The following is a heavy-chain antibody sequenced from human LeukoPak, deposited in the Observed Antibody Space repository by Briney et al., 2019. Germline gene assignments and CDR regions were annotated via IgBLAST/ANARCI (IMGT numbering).Heavy chain of an antibody. CDR2: ISWNSGSI. V-gene: IGHV3-9*01. J-gene: IGHJ4*02. D-gene: IGHD3-22*01. Sequence: GGSLRLSCAASGFTFDDYAMHWVRQAPGKGLEWVSGISWNSGSIGYADSAKGRFTISRDNAKNSLYLQMNSLRAEDTALYYCAKGDYYDSSGYNDYWGQGTLVTVSS. CDR1: GFTFDDYA. CDR3: AKGDYYDSSGYNDY.